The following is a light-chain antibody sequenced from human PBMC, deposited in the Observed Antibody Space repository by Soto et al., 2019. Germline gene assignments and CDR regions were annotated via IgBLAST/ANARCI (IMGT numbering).Light chain of an antibody. CDR3: QHYITSVWT. V-gene: IGKV3-20*01. Sequence: EIVLTQSPGTLSLSPGERATLSCRASQSVRSSYLAWYQQKPGQAPTLLIFGASSRATGITDRFSGSGSGTDFTLTISRLEPEDSAVYYCQHYITSVWTFGQGTKVEIK. CDR2: GAS. CDR1: QSVRSSY. J-gene: IGKJ1*01.